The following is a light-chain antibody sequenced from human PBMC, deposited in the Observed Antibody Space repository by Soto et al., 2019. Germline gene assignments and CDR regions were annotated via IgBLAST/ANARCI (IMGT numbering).Light chain of an antibody. V-gene: IGKV3-20*01. CDR3: QQYGSSPLT. CDR2: GTS. CDR1: QSVSTTH. Sequence: EIVLTQSPGTLSLSPGERATLSCRASQSVSTTHLAWYQQKPGQAPSLVIYGTSIRATGIPDRFSGSGSGTDFTLTISRLEPEDFAVYYCQQYGSSPLTFGGGNEVEIK. J-gene: IGKJ4*01.